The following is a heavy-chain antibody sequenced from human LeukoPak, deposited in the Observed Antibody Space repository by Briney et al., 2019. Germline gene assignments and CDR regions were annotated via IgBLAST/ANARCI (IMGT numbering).Heavy chain of an antibody. D-gene: IGHD3-10*01. CDR1: GGSFSGYY. CDR2: INHSGST. V-gene: IGHV4-34*01. Sequence: SETLSLTCAVYGGSFSGYYWSWISQPPGKGLEWIGEINHSGSTNNNPSLKSRVTISVDTSKKQFSLKLSSVTAADTAVYYCARETPYGSGSYPFDYWGQGILVTVSS. CDR3: ARETPYGSGSYPFDY. J-gene: IGHJ4*02.